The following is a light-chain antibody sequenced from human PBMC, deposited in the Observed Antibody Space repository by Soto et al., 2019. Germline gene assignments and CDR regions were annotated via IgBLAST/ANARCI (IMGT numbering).Light chain of an antibody. CDR3: QQRSNWLIT. Sequence: EIVLTQSPATLSLSPGERATLSGRASQSVSSYLAWYQQKPGQAPRLLIYDASNRATGIPARFSGSGSGTDFTLTISSLEPEDFAVYYCQQRSNWLITFGQGTRLEI. J-gene: IGKJ5*01. CDR2: DAS. V-gene: IGKV3-11*01. CDR1: QSVSSY.